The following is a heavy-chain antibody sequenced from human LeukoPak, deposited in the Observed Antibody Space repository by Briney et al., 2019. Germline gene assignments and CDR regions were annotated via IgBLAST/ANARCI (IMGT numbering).Heavy chain of an antibody. CDR1: GGSISSYY. D-gene: IGHD2-15*01. J-gene: IGHJ3*02. V-gene: IGHV4-59*12. Sequence: PSETLSLPCTVSGGSISSYYWSWIRQPPGKGLEWIGYIYNSGSTNYNPSLKSRVTISVDTSKNQFSLKLSSVTAADTAVYYCARGNTPHDAFDIWGQGTMVTVSS. CDR3: ARGNTPHDAFDI. CDR2: IYNSGST.